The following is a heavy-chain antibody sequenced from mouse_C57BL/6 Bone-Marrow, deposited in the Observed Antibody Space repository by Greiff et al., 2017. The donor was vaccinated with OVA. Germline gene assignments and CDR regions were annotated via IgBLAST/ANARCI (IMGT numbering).Heavy chain of an antibody. D-gene: IGHD4-1*01. CDR2: IYPGDGDT. Sequence: QVQLKESGPELVKPGASVKISCKASGYAFSSSWMNWVKQRPGKGLEWIGRIYPGDGDTNYNGKFKGKATLTADKSSSTAYMQLSSLTSEDSAVYFCATWVFAYWGQGTLVTVSA. V-gene: IGHV1-82*01. J-gene: IGHJ3*01. CDR3: ATWVFAY. CDR1: GYAFSSSW.